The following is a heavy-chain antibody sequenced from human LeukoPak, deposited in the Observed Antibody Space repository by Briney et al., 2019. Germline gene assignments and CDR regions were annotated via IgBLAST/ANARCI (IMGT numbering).Heavy chain of an antibody. V-gene: IGHV4-34*01. J-gene: IGHJ3*02. CDR1: GGSFSGYY. CDR2: INHSGST. CDR3: ARGPGSYYLVAFDI. D-gene: IGHD3-10*01. Sequence: SETLSLTCAVYGGSFSGYYWSWIRQPPGKGLEWIGEINHSGSTNYNPSLKSRVTISVDTSKNQFSLKLSSVTAADTAAYYCARGPGSYYLVAFDIWGQGTMVTVSS.